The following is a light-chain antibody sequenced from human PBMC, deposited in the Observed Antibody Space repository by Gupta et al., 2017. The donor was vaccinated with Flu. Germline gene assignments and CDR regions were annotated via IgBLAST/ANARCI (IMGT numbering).Light chain of an antibody. CDR1: SSNVGKNS. CDR2: DDN. J-gene: IGLJ3*02. CDR3: AAWDSSLSGVV. V-gene: IGLV1-51*01. Sequence: QSVLTQPPSVSAAPGQSVTLSCPGSSSNVGKNSVSWYRQVPGTAPKALIYDDNKRPSGIPDRVSGSKSGTSATLDITGLQTGDEADYYCAAWDSSLSGVVFGGGTKLTVL.